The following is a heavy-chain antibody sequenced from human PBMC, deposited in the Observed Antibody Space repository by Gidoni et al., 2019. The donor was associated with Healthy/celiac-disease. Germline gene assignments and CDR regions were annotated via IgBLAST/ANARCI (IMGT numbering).Heavy chain of an antibody. CDR3: ARVTMVRGVAGYYYYGMDV. V-gene: IGHV4-39*07. CDR2: IYYSGST. J-gene: IGHJ6*02. D-gene: IGHD3-10*01. Sequence: QLQLQESGPGLVKPSETLSLTCTVSGGSISSSSYYWGWIRQPPGKGLELIGSIYYSGSTYYNPSLKSRVTISVDTSKNQFSLKLSSVTAADTAVYYCARVTMVRGVAGYYYYGMDVWGQGTTVTVSS. CDR1: GGSISSSSYY.